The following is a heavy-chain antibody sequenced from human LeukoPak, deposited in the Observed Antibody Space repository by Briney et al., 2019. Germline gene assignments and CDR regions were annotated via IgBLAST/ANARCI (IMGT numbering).Heavy chain of an antibody. CDR2: ISTYNANT. J-gene: IGHJ4*02. Sequence: ASVKVSCKASGYSFTSYGISGVRQAPGQGLEWMGWISTYNANTNYALKLQGRVTLTTDTSTSTAYMELKSLRSDDTAVYYCAREECSIGVCYPSGYWGQGTLVTVSS. V-gene: IGHV1-18*01. CDR1: GYSFTSYG. D-gene: IGHD2-8*01. CDR3: AREECSIGVCYPSGY.